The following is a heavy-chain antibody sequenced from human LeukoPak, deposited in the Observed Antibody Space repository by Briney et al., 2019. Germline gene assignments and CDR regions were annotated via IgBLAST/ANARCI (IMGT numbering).Heavy chain of an antibody. V-gene: IGHV4-61*02. CDR3: ARAGYNWNHASGFDY. D-gene: IGHD1-14*01. CDR1: GGSISSGSYY. Sequence: KPSQTLSLTCTVSGGSISSGSYYWSWIRQPAGKGLEWIGRIYTSGSTNYNPSLKSRVTISVDTSKNQFSLKLSSVTAADTAVYYCARAGYNWNHASGFDYWGQGTLVTVSS. CDR2: IYTSGST. J-gene: IGHJ4*02.